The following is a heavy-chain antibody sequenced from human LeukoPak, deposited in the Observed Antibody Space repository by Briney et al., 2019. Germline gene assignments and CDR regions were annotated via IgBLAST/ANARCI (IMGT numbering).Heavy chain of an antibody. J-gene: IGHJ4*02. V-gene: IGHV5-51*01. Sequence: GESLKISCKSSGYSFTTYWIGWVRQMPAKGLEWMGIIYPGDSDTRYSPSFQGQVTISADKSISTAYLQWSSLKASDTAMYYCARHSTLEMATMPPIDYWGQGTLVTVSS. CDR1: GYSFTTYW. CDR3: ARHSTLEMATMPPIDY. D-gene: IGHD5-24*01. CDR2: IYPGDSDT.